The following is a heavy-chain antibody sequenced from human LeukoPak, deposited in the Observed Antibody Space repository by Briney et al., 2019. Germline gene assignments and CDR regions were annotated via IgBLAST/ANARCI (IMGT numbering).Heavy chain of an antibody. CDR3: ASAPYGDDTGNFDY. CDR1: GYTFTSYY. J-gene: IGHJ4*02. V-gene: IGHV1-46*01. CDR2: INPSGGST. Sequence: ASVTVSCKASGYTFTSYYMHWVRQAPGQGLEWMGIINPSGGSTSYAQKFQGRVTMTRDMSTSTVYMELSSLRSEDTAVYYCASAPYGDDTGNFDYWGQGTLVTVSS. D-gene: IGHD4-17*01.